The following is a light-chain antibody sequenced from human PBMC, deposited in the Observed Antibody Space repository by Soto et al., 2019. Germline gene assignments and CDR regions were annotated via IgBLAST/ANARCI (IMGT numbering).Light chain of an antibody. J-gene: IGKJ1*01. CDR2: AAS. V-gene: IGKV1-27*01. CDR3: QRYNSAPRT. Sequence: DIQMTQSPSSLSASIGDRVSITCRASQGISNYLAWYQQKPGKVPKLLIYAASTLQSGVPSRFSGSGSGTDFTLTISSLQSEDVATYYCQRYNSAPRTFGQGTKVDIK. CDR1: QGISNY.